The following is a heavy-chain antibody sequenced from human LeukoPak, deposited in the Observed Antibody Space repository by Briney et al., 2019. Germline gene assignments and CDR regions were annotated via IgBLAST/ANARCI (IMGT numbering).Heavy chain of an antibody. CDR2: IYYSGST. J-gene: IGHJ4*02. CDR3: ARYGSGSSIDY. CDR1: GGSISSYY. V-gene: IGHV4-59*01. D-gene: IGHD3-10*01. Sequence: SETLSLTCTVSGGSISSYYWIWIRQPPGKGLEWIGYIYYSGSTNYNPSLKSRVTISLDTSKNQFSLKLSSVTAADTAVYYCARYGSGSSIDYWGREPWSPSPQ.